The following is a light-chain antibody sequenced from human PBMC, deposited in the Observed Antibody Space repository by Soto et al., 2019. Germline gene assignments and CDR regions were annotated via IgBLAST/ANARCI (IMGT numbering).Light chain of an antibody. CDR2: DVS. V-gene: IGLV2-14*01. Sequence: QSALTQPASVSGSPGQSITISCTGTSSDVGGYNYVSWYQQHPGKAPKLMICDVSNRPSGVSNRFSGSKSGNTASLTISGLQAEDEADYYCSSYTSSNIDVFGTGTKVTVL. CDR3: SSYTSSNIDV. J-gene: IGLJ1*01. CDR1: SSDVGGYNY.